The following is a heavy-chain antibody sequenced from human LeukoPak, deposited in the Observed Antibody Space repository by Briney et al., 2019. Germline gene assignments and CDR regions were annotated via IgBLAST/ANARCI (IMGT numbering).Heavy chain of an antibody. CDR2: IYHSGST. J-gene: IGHJ4*02. Sequence: PSETLSLTCTVSGYSISSGYYWGWIRQPPGKGLEWIGSIYHSGSTYYNPSLKSRVTISVDTSKNQFSLKLSSVTAADTAVYYCAGYSGSFFGYWGQGTLVTVSS. D-gene: IGHD1-26*01. CDR1: GYSISSGYY. V-gene: IGHV4-38-2*02. CDR3: AGYSGSFFGY.